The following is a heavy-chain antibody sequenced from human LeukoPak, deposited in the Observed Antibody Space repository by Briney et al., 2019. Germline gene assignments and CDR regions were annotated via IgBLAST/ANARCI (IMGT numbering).Heavy chain of an antibody. CDR2: ISYDGSNK. CDR1: GVTFSSYG. J-gene: IGHJ4*02. CDR3: AKDAGYSSGWYGDY. D-gene: IGHD6-19*01. Sequence: GGSLRLSCAASGVTFSSYGMHWVRQAPGKGLEWVAVISYDGSNKYYADSVKGRFTISRDNSKNTLYLQMNSLRAEDTAVYYCAKDAGYSSGWYGDYWGQGTLVTVSS. V-gene: IGHV3-30*18.